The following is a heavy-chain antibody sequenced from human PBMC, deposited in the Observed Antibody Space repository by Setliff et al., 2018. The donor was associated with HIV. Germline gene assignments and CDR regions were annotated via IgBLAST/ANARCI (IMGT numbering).Heavy chain of an antibody. CDR3: ARGRYSGSYGY. CDR1: GYSISSGYY. D-gene: IGHD1-26*01. Sequence: KPSETLSLTCAVSGYSISSGYYWGWIRQPPGKGLEWIGSIYHSGSTYYNPSLKSRVTISVDTSKNQCSLKLSSVTAADTAVYYCARGRYSGSYGYWGQGTLVTVSS. CDR2: IYHSGST. J-gene: IGHJ4*02. V-gene: IGHV4-38-2*01.